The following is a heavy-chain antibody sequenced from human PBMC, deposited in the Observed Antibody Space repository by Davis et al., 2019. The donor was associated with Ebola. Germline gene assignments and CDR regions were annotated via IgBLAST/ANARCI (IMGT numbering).Heavy chain of an antibody. Sequence: GESLKISCAASGFTFSSYWMSWVRQAPGKGLEWVANIKQDGSEKYYVDSVKGRFTISRDNSKNTLYLQMNSLRAEDTAVYYCARGDLYCSSTSCYVDYWGQGTLVTVSS. V-gene: IGHV3-7*01. CDR2: IKQDGSEK. CDR1: GFTFSSYW. CDR3: ARGDLYCSSTSCYVDY. D-gene: IGHD2-2*01. J-gene: IGHJ4*02.